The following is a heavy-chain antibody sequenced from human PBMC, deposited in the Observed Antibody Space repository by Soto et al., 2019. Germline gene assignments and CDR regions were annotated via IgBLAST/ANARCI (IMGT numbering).Heavy chain of an antibody. CDR3: AKSVYYDILTGTQGS. V-gene: IGHV3-30*18. Sequence: GGSLRLSCAASGFTFSSYGMDWVRQAPGKGLEWVAVISYDGSNKYYADSVKGRFTISRDNSKNTLYLQMNSLRAEDTAVYYCAKSVYYDILTGTQGSWGQGTLVTVSS. CDR1: GFTFSSYG. D-gene: IGHD3-9*01. CDR2: ISYDGSNK. J-gene: IGHJ5*02.